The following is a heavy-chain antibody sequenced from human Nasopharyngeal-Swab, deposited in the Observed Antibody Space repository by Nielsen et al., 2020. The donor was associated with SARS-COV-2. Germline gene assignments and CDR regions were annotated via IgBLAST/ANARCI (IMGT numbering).Heavy chain of an antibody. D-gene: IGHD6-19*01. CDR1: EFTFRTYA. V-gene: IGHV3-23*01. CDR2: ITGSSSST. CDR3: AKLRGYSSGWALDY. J-gene: IGHJ4*02. Sequence: GESLKISCAASEFTFRTYAMSWVRQAPGKGLEWVSGITGSSSSTYYADSVKGHLTISRDNSKNTLYLQMNSLRPEDTAVYYCAKLRGYSSGWALDYWGQGTLVTVSS.